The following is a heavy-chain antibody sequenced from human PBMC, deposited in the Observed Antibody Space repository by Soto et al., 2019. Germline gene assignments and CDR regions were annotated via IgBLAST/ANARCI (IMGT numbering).Heavy chain of an antibody. CDR2: ISYDGANK. CDR1: GFTFTNYA. Sequence: QVQLVESGGGVVQPGRSLRLSCADSGFTFTNYALHWVRQAPGKGLEWVAVISYDGANKFYANSVKGRFTISRDNSHDTLYLQLSSLRPGDTAVYYCARELTAPGTYYDWGQGTLVTVSS. V-gene: IGHV3-30-3*01. J-gene: IGHJ4*02. CDR3: ARELTAPGTYYD. D-gene: IGHD1-26*01.